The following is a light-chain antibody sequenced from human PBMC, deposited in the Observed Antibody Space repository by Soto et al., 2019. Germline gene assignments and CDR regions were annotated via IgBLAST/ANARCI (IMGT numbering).Light chain of an antibody. CDR2: EVS. CDR3: SSYTSSSTLGV. Sequence: QSVLTQPASVSGSPGQSITISCTGTSSDVGGYNYVSWYQQHPGKAPKLMIYEVSRRPSGVSNRFSGSKSGNTASLTISGLQAEHEADYYCSSYTSSSTLGVFGGGTKLTVL. V-gene: IGLV2-14*01. CDR1: SSDVGGYNY. J-gene: IGLJ2*01.